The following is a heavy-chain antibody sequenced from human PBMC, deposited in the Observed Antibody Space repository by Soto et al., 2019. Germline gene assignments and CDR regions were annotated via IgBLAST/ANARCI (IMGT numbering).Heavy chain of an antibody. CDR1: GFTFSSYW. V-gene: IGHV3-74*01. D-gene: IGHD5-12*01. J-gene: IGHJ4*02. CDR2: INSDGSST. Sequence: EVQLVESGGGLVQPGGSLRLSCAASGFTFSSYWMHWVRQAPGKGLVWVSRINSDGSSTTYADSVKGRFTISRDNAKNTLYLPMNSLRAEDTAVYYCVRVPTGGYAFSLDDYWGQGTLFTFSS. CDR3: VRVPTGGYAFSLDDY.